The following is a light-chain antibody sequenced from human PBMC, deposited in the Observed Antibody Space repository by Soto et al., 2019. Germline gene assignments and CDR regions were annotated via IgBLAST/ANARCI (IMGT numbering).Light chain of an antibody. CDR1: QSVSSN. Sequence: EIVMTQSPATLSVSPGGRATLSCRASQSVSSNLAWYQQKPGQAPRLLIYGASTRATGIPARFSGSGSGTEFTLTIGGLQSEDFAVYYCQQYNNWPLTFGGGTKVDIK. CDR2: GAS. J-gene: IGKJ4*01. CDR3: QQYNNWPLT. V-gene: IGKV3-15*01.